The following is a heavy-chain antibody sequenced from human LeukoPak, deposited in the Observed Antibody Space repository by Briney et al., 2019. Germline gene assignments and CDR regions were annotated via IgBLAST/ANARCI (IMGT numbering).Heavy chain of an antibody. CDR3: ARGNDDFWSGYSGWGLANWFDP. Sequence: GGSLRLSCAASGFTFSSYGMHWVRQAPGKGLEWVAVISYDGSNKYYADSVKGRFTISRDNSKNTLYLQMNSLRAEDTAVYYCARGNDDFWSGYSGWGLANWFDPWGQGTLVTVSS. CDR1: GFTFSSYG. V-gene: IGHV3-30*03. CDR2: ISYDGSNK. J-gene: IGHJ5*02. D-gene: IGHD3-3*01.